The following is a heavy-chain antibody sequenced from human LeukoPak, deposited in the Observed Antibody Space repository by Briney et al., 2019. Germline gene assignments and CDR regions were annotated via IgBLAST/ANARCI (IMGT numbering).Heavy chain of an antibody. D-gene: IGHD6-6*01. Sequence: GGSLRLSCAASGFTFSTYGMHWVRQAPGKGLEWVAVIWYDGSNKYYADSVKGRFTISRDNFKNTLYLQMNSLRDEDTAVYYCARPSSKSSNYYYGMDVWGQGTTVPVSS. CDR1: GFTFSTYG. CDR2: IWYDGSNK. J-gene: IGHJ6*02. V-gene: IGHV3-33*01. CDR3: ARPSSKSSNYYYGMDV.